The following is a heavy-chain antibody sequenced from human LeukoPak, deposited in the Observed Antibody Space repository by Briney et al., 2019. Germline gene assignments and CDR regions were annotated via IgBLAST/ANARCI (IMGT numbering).Heavy chain of an antibody. Sequence: GGSLRLSCAASGFTFSSFGMRWVRQAPGKGLEWVAVVWYDGSTKYYADSVKGRFTISGDNSKNTLSLQMNSLRAGDTAVYYCARGRGYGIPDAFDIWGQGTMVTVSS. CDR1: GFTFSSFG. D-gene: IGHD5-12*01. CDR2: VWYDGSTK. CDR3: ARGRGYGIPDAFDI. V-gene: IGHV3-33*01. J-gene: IGHJ3*02.